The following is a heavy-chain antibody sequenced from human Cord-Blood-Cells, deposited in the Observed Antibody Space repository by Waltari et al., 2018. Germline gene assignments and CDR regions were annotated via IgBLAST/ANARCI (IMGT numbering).Heavy chain of an antibody. V-gene: IGHV4-39*07. D-gene: IGHD3-10*01. Sequence: QLQLQESGPGLVKPSETLSLTCTVSGGSISSSSYYWGWIRQPPGKGLEWVGSIYYSGSTYYNPSLNSRVTISVDTAKNQFSLKLSSVTAADTAVYYCARTKGFGSDAFDIWGQGTMVTVSS. CDR1: GGSISSSSYY. CDR2: IYYSGST. CDR3: ARTKGFGSDAFDI. J-gene: IGHJ3*02.